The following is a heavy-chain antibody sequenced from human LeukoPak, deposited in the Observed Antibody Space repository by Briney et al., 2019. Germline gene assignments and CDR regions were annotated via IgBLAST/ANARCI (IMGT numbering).Heavy chain of an antibody. CDR1: GYTFTSYA. CDR2: INAGNGNT. J-gene: IGHJ4*02. V-gene: IGHV1-3*01. D-gene: IGHD3-22*01. CDR3: ARANYYDSSGYYYPGDY. Sequence: ASVKVSCKASGYTFTSYAMHWVRQAPGQRLEWMGWINAGNGNTKYSQKFQGRVTITRDTSASTAHMELSSLRSVDTAVYYCARANYYDSSGYYYPGDYWGQGTLVTVSS.